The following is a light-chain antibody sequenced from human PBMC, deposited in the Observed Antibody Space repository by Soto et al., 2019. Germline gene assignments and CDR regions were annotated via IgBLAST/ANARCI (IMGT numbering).Light chain of an antibody. CDR1: QSVSSSY. CDR2: GAS. Sequence: EIVLTQSPGTLSLSPGERATLSCRASQSVSSSYVAWYQQKHGQAPRLLIYGASIRATGIPERFSGSGSGTAFTLTISRLEPEDFAVYYCQQYGNSLLFTFGPGTKVDIK. J-gene: IGKJ3*01. CDR3: QQYGNSLLFT. V-gene: IGKV3-20*01.